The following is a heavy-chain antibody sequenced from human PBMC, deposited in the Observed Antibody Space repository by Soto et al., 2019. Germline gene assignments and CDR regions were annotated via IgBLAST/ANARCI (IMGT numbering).Heavy chain of an antibody. J-gene: IGHJ4*02. CDR3: ARLLGPGTKQSALDY. CDR2: IYYSGST. V-gene: IGHV4-59*08. Sequence: PSETLSLTCTVSGGSISSYYWSWIRQPPGKGLEWIGYIYYSGSTNYNPSLKSRVTISVGTSKNQFSLKLSSVTAADTAVYYCARLLGPGTKQSALDYWGQGTLVTVSS. CDR1: GGSISSYY. D-gene: IGHD3-16*01.